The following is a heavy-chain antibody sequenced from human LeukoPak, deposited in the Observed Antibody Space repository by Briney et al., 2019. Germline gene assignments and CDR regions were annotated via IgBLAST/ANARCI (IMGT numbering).Heavy chain of an antibody. CDR1: GFTFSNYA. Sequence: GGSLRLSCAASGFTFSNYAMSWVRQAPEKGLEWVSAISGSGGSTSYADSVRGRFTISRDNARNTLYLQMSSLRAEDTALYYCAKGPTLFSRGGDWFDPWGQGTLVTVSS. CDR3: AKGPTLFSRGGDWFDP. J-gene: IGHJ5*02. CDR2: ISGSGGST. D-gene: IGHD3-3*01. V-gene: IGHV3-23*01.